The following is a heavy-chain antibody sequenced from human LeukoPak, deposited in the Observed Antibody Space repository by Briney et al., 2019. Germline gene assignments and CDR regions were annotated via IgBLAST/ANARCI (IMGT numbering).Heavy chain of an antibody. Sequence: GGSLRLSCAAPGFTVSSNYMSWVRQAPGKGLEWVSVIYSGGSTYYADSVKGRFTISRDNSKNTLYLQMNSLRAEDTAVYYCARDLSGWYYFDYWGQGTLVTVSS. J-gene: IGHJ4*02. CDR3: ARDLSGWYYFDY. V-gene: IGHV3-66*01. CDR2: IYSGGST. D-gene: IGHD6-19*01. CDR1: GFTVSSNY.